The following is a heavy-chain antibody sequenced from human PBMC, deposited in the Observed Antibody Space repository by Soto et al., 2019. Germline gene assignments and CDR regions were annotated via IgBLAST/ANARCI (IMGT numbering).Heavy chain of an antibody. Sequence: PGGSLRLSCAASGFTFSSYGMHWVRQAPGKGLEWVAVISYDGSNKYYADSVKGRFTISRDNSKNTLYLQMNSLRAEDTAVYYCAKVRERGYSYGYWYFDLWGRGTLVTVSS. V-gene: IGHV3-30*18. CDR3: AKVRERGYSYGYWYFDL. D-gene: IGHD5-18*01. CDR2: ISYDGSNK. J-gene: IGHJ2*01. CDR1: GFTFSSYG.